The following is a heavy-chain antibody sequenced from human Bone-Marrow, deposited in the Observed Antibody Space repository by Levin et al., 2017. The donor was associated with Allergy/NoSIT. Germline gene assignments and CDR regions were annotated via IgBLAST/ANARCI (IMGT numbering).Heavy chain of an antibody. J-gene: IGHJ3*02. V-gene: IGHV3-48*03. CDR1: GFTFSNYD. Sequence: SCAASGFTFSNYDMNWVRQAPGKGLEWISYITGSSAPIHYADSVKGRFTISRDNAKNSLFLQMNSLRAEDTAVYYCVRRIDTWGQGTMVTVSP. CDR3: VRRIDT. CDR2: ITGSSAPI.